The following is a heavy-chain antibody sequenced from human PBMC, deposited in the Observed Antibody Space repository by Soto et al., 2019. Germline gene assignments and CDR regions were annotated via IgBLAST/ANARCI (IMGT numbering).Heavy chain of an antibody. CDR1: GGTLSRSA. CDR3: ARGVIIVGATYAFNYFDY. J-gene: IGHJ4*02. Sequence: SVKVSCKASGGTLSRSAISWVRQAPGQGLEWMGGIIPIFGPAIYAQKFRGRVSIIADESTRTAYMEMSSLRSDDTAVYYCARGVIIVGATYAFNYFDYWGQGTLVTVSS. V-gene: IGHV1-69*13. CDR2: IIPIFGPA. D-gene: IGHD1-26*01.